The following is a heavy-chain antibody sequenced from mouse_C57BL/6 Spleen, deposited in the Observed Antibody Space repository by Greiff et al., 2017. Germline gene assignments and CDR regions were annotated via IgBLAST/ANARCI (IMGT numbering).Heavy chain of an antibody. Sequence: QVQLQQPGAELVRPGSSVKLSCKASGYTFTSYWMDWVKQRPGQGLEWIGNIYPSDSETHYNQKFKDKATLTVDKSSSTAYMQLSSLTSADSAVYYCASVGSHWYFDVWGTGTTVTVSS. CDR3: ASVGSHWYFDV. J-gene: IGHJ1*03. CDR2: IYPSDSET. CDR1: GYTFTSYW. V-gene: IGHV1-61*01.